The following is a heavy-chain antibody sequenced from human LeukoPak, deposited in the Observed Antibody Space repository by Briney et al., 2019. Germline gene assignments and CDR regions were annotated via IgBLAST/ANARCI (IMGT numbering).Heavy chain of an antibody. CDR2: INHSGST. J-gene: IGHJ4*02. CDR3: ARGPYSSGSSADY. V-gene: IGHV4-34*01. Sequence: SETLSLTCAVYGGSFSGYYWSWIRQPPGKGLEWIGEINHSGSTNYNPSLKSRVTISVDTSKNQFSLKLSSVTAADTAVYYCARGPYSSGSSADYWGQGTLVTVSS. CDR1: GGSFSGYY. D-gene: IGHD6-19*01.